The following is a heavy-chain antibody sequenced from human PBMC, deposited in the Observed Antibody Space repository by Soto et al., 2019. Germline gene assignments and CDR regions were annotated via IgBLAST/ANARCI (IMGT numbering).Heavy chain of an antibody. Sequence: SETLSLTCTVSGGSISSSSYYWGWIRQPPGKGLEWIGSIYYSGSTYYNPSLKSRVTISVDTSKNQFSLKLSSVTAADTAVYYCARGDMGGSYYGVDFDYWGQGTLVTVSS. CDR2: IYYSGST. V-gene: IGHV4-39*01. J-gene: IGHJ4*02. CDR1: GGSISSSSYY. CDR3: ARGDMGGSYYGVDFDY. D-gene: IGHD1-26*01.